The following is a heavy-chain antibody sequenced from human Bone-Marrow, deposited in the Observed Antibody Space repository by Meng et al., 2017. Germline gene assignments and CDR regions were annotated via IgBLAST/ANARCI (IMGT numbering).Heavy chain of an antibody. CDR1: SGSISSGGYY. D-gene: IGHD2-15*01. CDR3: ARDLRYCSGGSCYSYFDY. CDR2: IYYSGST. Sequence: LRLSCTVSSGSISSGGYYWSWLRQHPGKGLEWIGYIYYSGSTYYNPSLKSIVTISVDTSKNQFSLKLSSVTAADTAVYYCARDLRYCSGGSCYSYFDYWGQGTLVTVSS. V-gene: IGHV4-31*01. J-gene: IGHJ4*02.